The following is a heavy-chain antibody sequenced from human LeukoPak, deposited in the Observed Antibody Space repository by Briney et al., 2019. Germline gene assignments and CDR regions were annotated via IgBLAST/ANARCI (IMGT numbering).Heavy chain of an antibody. Sequence: QPGGSLRLSCAASGFTFSSFWMHWVRQAPEKGLVWVSRIDADGSTNYADSVKGRFSISRDNAKNTLYLQMNSLRVEDTAVYYCARGPKSRYSSDLDYWGQGTLVTVSS. D-gene: IGHD6-19*01. V-gene: IGHV3-74*01. CDR3: ARGPKSRYSSDLDY. J-gene: IGHJ4*02. CDR2: IDADGST. CDR1: GFTFSSFW.